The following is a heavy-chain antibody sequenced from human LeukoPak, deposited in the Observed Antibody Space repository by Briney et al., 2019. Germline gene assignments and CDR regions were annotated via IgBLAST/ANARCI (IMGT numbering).Heavy chain of an antibody. D-gene: IGHD2-15*01. Sequence: SETLSLTCTVSGGSISSYYWSWIRQPAGKGLEWIGRIYTSGSTNYNPSLKSRVTMSVDTSKNQFSLKLSSVTAADTAVYYCARFVVAATPMHNFDYWGQGTLVTVSS. CDR1: GGSISSYY. CDR3: ARFVVAATPMHNFDY. J-gene: IGHJ4*02. CDR2: IYTSGST. V-gene: IGHV4-4*07.